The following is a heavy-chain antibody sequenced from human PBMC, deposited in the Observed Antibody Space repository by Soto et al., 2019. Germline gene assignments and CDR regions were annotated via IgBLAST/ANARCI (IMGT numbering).Heavy chain of an antibody. Sequence: GGSLRLSCAASGFTFSSYWMHWVRQTPGKGPVWVSRINSDGSITNYADSVKGRFIISRDNAKNTLYLQMNSLRDEDTAVYYCARDLSDYHGMDVWGQGTTVTVYS. V-gene: IGHV3-74*01. CDR1: GFTFSSYW. J-gene: IGHJ6*02. CDR2: INSDGSIT. CDR3: ARDLSDYHGMDV.